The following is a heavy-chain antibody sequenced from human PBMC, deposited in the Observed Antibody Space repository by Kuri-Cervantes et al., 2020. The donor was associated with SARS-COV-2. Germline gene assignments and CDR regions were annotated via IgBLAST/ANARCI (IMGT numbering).Heavy chain of an antibody. CDR3: ARGGAYDYVWGSYRLWMDV. J-gene: IGHJ6*02. V-gene: IGHV4-39*07. CDR2: IYHSGST. D-gene: IGHD3-16*02. Sequence: SETLSLTCAVSGGSISSSSYYWGWIRQPPGKGLEWIGSIYHSGSTYYNPSLKSRVTISVDTSKNQFSLKLSSVTAADTAVYYCARGGAYDYVWGSYRLWMDVWGQGTTVTVSS. CDR1: GGSISSSSYY.